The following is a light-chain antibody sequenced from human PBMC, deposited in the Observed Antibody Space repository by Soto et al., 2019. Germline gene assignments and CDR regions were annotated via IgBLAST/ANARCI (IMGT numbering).Light chain of an antibody. Sequence: DIQMTQSPSSLSASVGDSVTITFRASQSISSYLNWYQQQPGKAPKLLIYAASSLQSGVPSSFSGSGSGTDFTLTISSLQPEDFATYSCQQSYRTPLPFGGGTTVDIK. V-gene: IGKV1-39*01. J-gene: IGKJ4*02. CDR3: QQSYRTPLP. CDR1: QSISSY. CDR2: AAS.